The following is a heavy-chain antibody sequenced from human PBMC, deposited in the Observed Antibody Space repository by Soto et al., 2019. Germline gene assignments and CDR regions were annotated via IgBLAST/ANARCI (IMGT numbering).Heavy chain of an antibody. CDR3: ARVGLNWNFPMDV. D-gene: IGHD1-7*01. Sequence: QTLSLTCAISGDSISSSSAALNWIRQSPSRGLEWLGRTYYRSKWNNDYAVSVKSRITINPDTSKNQFSLQLNSVTPEDTAVYYCARVGLNWNFPMDVWGQGTTVTVSS. CDR2: TYYRSKWNN. V-gene: IGHV6-1*01. J-gene: IGHJ6*02. CDR1: GDSISSSSAA.